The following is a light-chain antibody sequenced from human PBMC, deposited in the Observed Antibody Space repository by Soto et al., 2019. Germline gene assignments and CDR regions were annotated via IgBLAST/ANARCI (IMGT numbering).Light chain of an antibody. J-gene: IGKJ5*01. CDR3: QQRSNWPPVT. V-gene: IGKV3-11*01. CDR2: DAS. Sequence: EIVLTQSPATLSLSPGERATLSCRASQSVSSYLAWYQQKPGQAPRLLIYDASNRANGIPARFSGSGSGTDFTLTISSLEPEDFAVYYCQQRSNWPPVTFGQRTRLEIK. CDR1: QSVSSY.